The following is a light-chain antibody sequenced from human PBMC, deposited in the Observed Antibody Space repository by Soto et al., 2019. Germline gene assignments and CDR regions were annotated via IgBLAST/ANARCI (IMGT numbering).Light chain of an antibody. V-gene: IGKV1-39*01. Sequence: DIQMTQSPSSLSASVGDRVTISCRASQSISTYLNWYQQKPGKAPKLLIYAASSVQSGVPPRFSGSGSGTDFTLTISSLQPEDFATYYCQQSYETPFTFGPGTKVDIK. CDR2: AAS. CDR1: QSISTY. J-gene: IGKJ3*01. CDR3: QQSYETPFT.